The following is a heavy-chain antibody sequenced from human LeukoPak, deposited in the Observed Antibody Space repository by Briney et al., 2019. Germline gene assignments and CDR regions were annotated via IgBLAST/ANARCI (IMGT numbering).Heavy chain of an antibody. J-gene: IGHJ4*02. V-gene: IGHV4-59*01. Sequence: SETLSLTCTVSGGSISGWYWNWIRQPPGKGLEWSGYIYGSGYTNYNPSLKSRVTMSIDTSKNHFSLKLTSVTAADTATYYCARETSLAGFASGLGFNYWGQGILVTVSS. D-gene: IGHD6-19*01. CDR3: ARETSLAGFASGLGFNY. CDR1: GGSISGWY. CDR2: IYGSGYT.